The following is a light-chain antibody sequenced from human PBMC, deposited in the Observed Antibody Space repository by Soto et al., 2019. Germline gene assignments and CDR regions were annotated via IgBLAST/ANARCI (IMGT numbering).Light chain of an antibody. V-gene: IGLV1-40*01. J-gene: IGLJ1*01. CDR1: SADIGTGYD. Sequence: QSVLTQPPSVSGAPGQRVTISCTGGSADIGTGYDVHWYQQVPGTAPKLLIYGNNNRPSGIPDRFSGSKSDTSASLAIAGLQAEDEADYYCQSYESGLSNYVFGNGTKVTVL. CDR2: GNN. CDR3: QSYESGLSNYV.